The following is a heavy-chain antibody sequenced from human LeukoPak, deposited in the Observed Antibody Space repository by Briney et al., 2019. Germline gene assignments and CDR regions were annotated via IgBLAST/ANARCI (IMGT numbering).Heavy chain of an antibody. Sequence: GGSLRLSCAASGFTFSSYSMNWVRQAPGKGLEWVSAISGSGGSTYYADSVKGRFTISRDNSKNTLYLQMSSLRAEDTAVYYCAKDEYYFDYWGQGTLVTVSS. J-gene: IGHJ4*02. CDR1: GFTFSSYS. CDR2: ISGSGGST. V-gene: IGHV3-23*01. CDR3: AKDEYYFDY.